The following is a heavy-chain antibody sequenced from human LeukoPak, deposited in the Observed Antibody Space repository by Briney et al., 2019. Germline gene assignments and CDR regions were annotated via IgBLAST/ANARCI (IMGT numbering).Heavy chain of an antibody. V-gene: IGHV1-2*02. Sequence: ASVKVSSKASGYTFTGYYMHWVRQAPGQGLEWMGWINPNSGGTNYAQKFQGRVTMTRDTSISTAYMELSRLRSDDTAVYYCARVTGEDYGDYYWGQGTLVTVSS. CDR2: INPNSGGT. J-gene: IGHJ4*02. CDR3: ARVTGEDYGDYY. CDR1: GYTFTGYY. D-gene: IGHD4-17*01.